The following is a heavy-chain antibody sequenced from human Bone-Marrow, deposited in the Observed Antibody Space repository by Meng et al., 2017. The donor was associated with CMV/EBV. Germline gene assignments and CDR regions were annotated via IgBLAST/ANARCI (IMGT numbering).Heavy chain of an antibody. J-gene: IGHJ4*02. Sequence: ASVKVSCKTSGYTFTSYGISWVRQAPGQGLEWMGWISTYNGNTNYAQKLQGRVTMTTDTFTNTAYMELRSLRSDDTALYYCARQNTVVTPFDYWGQGMLVTVSS. CDR3: ARQNTVVTPFDY. CDR2: ISTYNGNT. V-gene: IGHV1-18*01. CDR1: GYTFTSYG. D-gene: IGHD4-23*01.